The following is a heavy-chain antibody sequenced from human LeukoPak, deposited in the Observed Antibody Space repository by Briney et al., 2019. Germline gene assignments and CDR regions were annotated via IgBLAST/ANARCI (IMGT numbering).Heavy chain of an antibody. CDR3: AKESLLLRGPLLIYYFDF. D-gene: IGHD3-10*01. V-gene: IGHV3-23*01. CDR2: VSGGDPTT. Sequence: GGSLRLSCAASDCSFATYAMGWVRQAPGRGLEWVSSVSGGDPTTYYADSVKGRITISRDNSKNTLDLQMNSLRAEHTATYYCAKESLLLRGPLLIYYFDFWGQGPLVTVSS. J-gene: IGHJ4*02. CDR1: DCSFATYA.